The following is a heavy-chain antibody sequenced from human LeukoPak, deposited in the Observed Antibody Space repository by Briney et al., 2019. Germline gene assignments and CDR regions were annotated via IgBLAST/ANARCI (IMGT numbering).Heavy chain of an antibody. CDR2: ISSSSSYI. Sequence: GGSLRLSCAASGFTFSSYSMNWVRQAPGKGLEWVSSISSSSSYIYYADSVKGRFTISRDNAKNSLYLQMNSLRAEDTAVYYCARYCSGGSCPYGMDVWGKGTTVTVSS. D-gene: IGHD2-15*01. V-gene: IGHV3-21*01. CDR1: GFTFSSYS. CDR3: ARYCSGGSCPYGMDV. J-gene: IGHJ6*04.